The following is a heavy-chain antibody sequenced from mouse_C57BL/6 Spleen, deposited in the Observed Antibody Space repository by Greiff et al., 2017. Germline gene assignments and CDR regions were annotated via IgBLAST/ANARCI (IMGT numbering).Heavy chain of an antibody. CDR3: ARVDFDY. CDR2: IDPSDSYT. CDR1: GYTFTSYW. J-gene: IGHJ2*01. V-gene: IGHV1-69*01. Sequence: LQESGAELVMPGASVKLSCKASGYTFTSYWMHWVKQRPGQGLEWIGEIDPSDSYTNYNQKFKGKSTLTVDKSSSTAYMQLSSLTSEDSAVYYCARVDFDYWGQGTTLTVSS.